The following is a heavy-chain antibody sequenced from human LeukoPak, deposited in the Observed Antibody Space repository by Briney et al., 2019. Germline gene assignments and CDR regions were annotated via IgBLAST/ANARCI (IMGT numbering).Heavy chain of an antibody. CDR1: GFTFSSYA. D-gene: IGHD5-18*01. V-gene: IGHV3-23*01. CDR3: AKSVRKSGWVQLWLFFDY. Sequence: GGSLRLSCAASGFTFSSYAMSWVRQAPGKGLEWVSAISGSGGGTYYADSVKGRFTISRDNSKNTLYLQMNSLRAEDTAVYYCAKSVRKSGWVQLWLFFDYWGQGTLVTVSS. CDR2: ISGSGGGT. J-gene: IGHJ4*02.